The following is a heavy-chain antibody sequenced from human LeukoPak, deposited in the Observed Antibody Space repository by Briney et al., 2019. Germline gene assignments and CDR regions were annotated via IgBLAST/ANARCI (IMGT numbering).Heavy chain of an antibody. CDR2: IYTSGST. Sequence: PSQTLSLTCTVSGGSISSGSYYWSWIRQPAGKGLEWIGRIYTSGSTNYNPSLKSRVTISVDTSKNQFSLKLGSVTAADTAVYYCARAGSGHYWGQGTLVTVSS. D-gene: IGHD3-10*01. CDR3: ARAGSGHY. CDR1: GGSISSGSYY. J-gene: IGHJ4*02. V-gene: IGHV4-61*02.